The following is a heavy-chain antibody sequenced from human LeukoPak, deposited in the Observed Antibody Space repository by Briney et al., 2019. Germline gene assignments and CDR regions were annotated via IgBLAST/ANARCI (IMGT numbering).Heavy chain of an antibody. CDR1: GVTVTSNY. Sequence: GGSLRLSCAASGVTVTSNYMSWVRQAPGKGLEWVSAISGSGGSTYYADSVKGRFTISRDNSKNTLYLQMNSLRAEDTAVYYCARVRGYFPRRFAFDIWGQGTMVTVSS. V-gene: IGHV3-23*01. J-gene: IGHJ3*02. CDR2: ISGSGGST. D-gene: IGHD2-21*01. CDR3: ARVRGYFPRRFAFDI.